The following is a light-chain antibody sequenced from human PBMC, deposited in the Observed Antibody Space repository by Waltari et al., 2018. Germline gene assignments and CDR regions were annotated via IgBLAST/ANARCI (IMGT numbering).Light chain of an antibody. CDR2: EGS. V-gene: IGLV2-23*01. Sequence: QSALTQPASVSGSPGPSITISCTGTSSDVGSYNLVSWYQHHPGKAPKVMIYEGSTRPSGVSKRVSGSKSGNTASLTISGLQAEDEADYYCCSYAGSSTLVFGGGTKLTVL. J-gene: IGLJ3*02. CDR1: SSDVGSYNL. CDR3: CSYAGSSTLV.